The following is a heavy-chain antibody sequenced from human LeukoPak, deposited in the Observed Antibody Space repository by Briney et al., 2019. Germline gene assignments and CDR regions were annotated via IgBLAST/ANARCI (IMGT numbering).Heavy chain of an antibody. CDR3: ARRRYCSSTSCPLDY. CDR2: IDPSDSYT. V-gene: IGHV5-10-1*01. D-gene: IGHD2-2*01. J-gene: IGHJ4*01. Sequence: PGESLKISCKGSGYSFTSYWISWVRQMPGKGLEWMGRIDPSDSYTNYSPSFQGHVTISADKSISTAYLQWSSLKASDTAMYYCARRRYCSSTSCPLDYWGHGTLVTVSS. CDR1: GYSFTSYW.